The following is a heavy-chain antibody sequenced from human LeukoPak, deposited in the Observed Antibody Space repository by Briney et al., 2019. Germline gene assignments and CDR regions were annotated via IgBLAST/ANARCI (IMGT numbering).Heavy chain of an antibody. D-gene: IGHD3-10*01. Sequence: GGSLRLSCAASGFTFSDYYMSWIRQAPGKGLEWVSYISSSGTNIYYADSVKGRFTISRDNAKNSLYLQMNSLRAEDTAVYYCARDYYGSGSYCRLDPWGQGTLVTVSS. CDR1: GFTFSDYY. CDR2: ISSSGTNI. J-gene: IGHJ5*02. V-gene: IGHV3-11*01. CDR3: ARDYYGSGSYCRLDP.